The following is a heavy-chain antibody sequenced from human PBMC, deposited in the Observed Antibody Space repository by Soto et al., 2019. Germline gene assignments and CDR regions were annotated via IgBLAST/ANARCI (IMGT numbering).Heavy chain of an antibody. J-gene: IGHJ5*02. D-gene: IGHD3-10*01. V-gene: IGHV4-31*03. CDR1: GGSISSGGYY. CDR3: ARASMVPASPWFDP. Sequence: PSETLSLTCTVSGGSISSGGYYWSWIRQHPGKGLEWIGYIYYSGSTYYNPSLKSRVTISVDTSKNQFSLKLSSVTAADTAVYYCARASMVPASPWFDPWGQGTLVTVSS. CDR2: IYYSGST.